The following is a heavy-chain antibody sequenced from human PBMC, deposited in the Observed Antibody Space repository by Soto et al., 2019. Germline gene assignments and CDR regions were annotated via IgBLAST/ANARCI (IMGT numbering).Heavy chain of an antibody. J-gene: IGHJ4*02. Sequence: TLSLTCTVRGGSISSGGFYWSWIRQHPGKGLEWIGYIYYSGSTYYNPSLKSRVTISVDTSKNQFSLKLSSVTAADTAVYYCARDPLPFWSGYYNVPATPKWGQGTLVTVTS. D-gene: IGHD3-3*01. CDR1: GGSISSGGFY. CDR3: ARDPLPFWSGYYNVPATPK. V-gene: IGHV4-31*03. CDR2: IYYSGST.